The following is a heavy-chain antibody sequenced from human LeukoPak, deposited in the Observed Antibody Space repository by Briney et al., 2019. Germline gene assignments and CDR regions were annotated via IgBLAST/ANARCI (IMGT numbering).Heavy chain of an antibody. V-gene: IGHV1-69*04. CDR1: GGTFSSYA. CDR2: IIPILGIA. D-gene: IGHD3-10*01. J-gene: IGHJ3*02. Sequence: ASVKVSCKASGGTFSSYAISWVRQAPGQGLEWMGRIIPILGIANYAQKFQGRVTITADKSTSTAYMELSSLRSEDTAVYYCASETYYRGAFDIWGQGTMVTVSS. CDR3: ASETYYRGAFDI.